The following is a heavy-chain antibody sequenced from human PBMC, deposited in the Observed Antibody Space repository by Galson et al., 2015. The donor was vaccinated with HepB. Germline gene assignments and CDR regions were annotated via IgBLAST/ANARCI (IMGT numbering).Heavy chain of an antibody. CDR3: AKDIDRGNSYGSYFDY. CDR2: ISYDGSNK. CDR1: GFTFSSYG. Sequence: SLRLSCAASGFTFSSYGMHWVRQAPGKGLEWVAVISYDGSNKYYADSVKGRFTISRDNSKNTLYLQMNSLRAEDTAVYYCAKDIDRGNSYGSYFDYWGQGTLVTVSS. V-gene: IGHV3-30*18. J-gene: IGHJ4*02. D-gene: IGHD5-18*01.